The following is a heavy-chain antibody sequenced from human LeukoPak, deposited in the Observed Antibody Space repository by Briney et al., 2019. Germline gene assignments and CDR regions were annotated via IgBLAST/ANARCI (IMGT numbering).Heavy chain of an antibody. CDR2: MYSCGST. Sequence: GASLRLSCAASGFTVSTNFMNWVRQAPGKGLEWVSIMYSCGSTYYADSVKGRFTISRDESKNTACLQMNSLRADDTAMYYCARGYCTGINCLVDYWGQGTLVTVSS. CDR1: GFTVSTNF. D-gene: IGHD2-8*02. CDR3: ARGYCTGINCLVDY. V-gene: IGHV3-53*01. J-gene: IGHJ4*02.